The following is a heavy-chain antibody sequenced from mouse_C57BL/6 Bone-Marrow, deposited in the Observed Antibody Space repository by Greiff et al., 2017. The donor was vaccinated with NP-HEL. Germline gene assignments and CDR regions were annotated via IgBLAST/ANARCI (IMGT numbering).Heavy chain of an antibody. CDR1: GFSLTSYG. Sequence: QVHVKQSGPGLVQPSQSLSITCTVSGFSLTSYGVHWVRQSPGKGLEWLGVIWSGGSTDYNAAFISRLSISKDNSKSQVFFKMNSLQADDTAIYYCARWGGAYWGQGTLVTVSA. CDR2: IWSGGST. CDR3: ARWGGAY. V-gene: IGHV2-2*01. J-gene: IGHJ3*01.